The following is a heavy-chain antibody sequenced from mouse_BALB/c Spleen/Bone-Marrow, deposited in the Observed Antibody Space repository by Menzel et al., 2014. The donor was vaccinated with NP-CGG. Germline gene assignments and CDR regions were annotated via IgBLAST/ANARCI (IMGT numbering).Heavy chain of an antibody. Sequence: EVKLMESGGGLVKPGGSLKLSCAASGFTFSSYAMSWVRQSPEKRLEWVAEISSGGIYTYYPDTVTGRFTISRDNARNPLYMEMSSLRSEDTAMYYCVRRGKEAMDYWGQGTSVTVSS. CDR1: GFTFSSYA. V-gene: IGHV5-9-4*01. CDR2: ISSGGIYT. CDR3: VRRGKEAMDY. D-gene: IGHD2-1*01. J-gene: IGHJ4*01.